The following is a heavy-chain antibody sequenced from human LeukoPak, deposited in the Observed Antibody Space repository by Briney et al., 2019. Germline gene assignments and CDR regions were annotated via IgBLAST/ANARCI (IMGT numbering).Heavy chain of an antibody. CDR2: ISYSGSGT. CDR1: GFTFSSSA. V-gene: IGHV3-23*01. CDR3: ARDLRFWKQQLAGDY. Sequence: GGSLRLSCAASGFTFSSSAMAWVRHAPGKGLEWVSTISYSGSGTYYADSVKGRFTISRDNSKNTLYLQMNSLRAEDTAVYYCARDLRFWKQQLAGDYWGQGTLVTVSS. D-gene: IGHD6-13*01. J-gene: IGHJ4*02.